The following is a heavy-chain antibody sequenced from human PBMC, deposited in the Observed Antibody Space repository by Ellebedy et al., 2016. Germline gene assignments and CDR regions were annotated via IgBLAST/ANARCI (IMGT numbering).Heavy chain of an antibody. Sequence: SETLSLTXSVSGVSISSSYYYWAWIRQPPGKGLEWIGTIYFSGSTDYNPSLNSRVTISLDASKNQFSLKLSSVTAADTAVYYCARVRRSLWLGVDYWGQGTLVTVSS. D-gene: IGHD5-12*01. CDR1: GVSISSSYYY. V-gene: IGHV4-39*07. CDR2: IYFSGST. CDR3: ARVRRSLWLGVDY. J-gene: IGHJ4*02.